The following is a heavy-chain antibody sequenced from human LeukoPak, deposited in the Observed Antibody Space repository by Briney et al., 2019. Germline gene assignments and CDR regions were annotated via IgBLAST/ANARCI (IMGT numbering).Heavy chain of an antibody. V-gene: IGHV3-33*01. CDR1: GFTFSSYG. CDR3: ARDDVGYCSSTSCPPGY. D-gene: IGHD2-2*01. CDR2: IWYDGSNK. Sequence: GRSLRLSCAASGFTFSSYGMHWVRQAPGKGLEWVAVIWYDGSNKYYADSVKGRFTISRDNSKNSLYLQMNSLRAEDTAVYYCARDDVGYCSSTSCPPGYWGQGTLVTVSS. J-gene: IGHJ4*02.